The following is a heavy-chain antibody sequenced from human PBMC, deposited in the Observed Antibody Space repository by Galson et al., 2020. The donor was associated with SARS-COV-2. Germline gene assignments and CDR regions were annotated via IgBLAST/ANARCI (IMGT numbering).Heavy chain of an antibody. V-gene: IGHV4-59*08. Sequence: SETLSLTCTVSGGSISSYYCSWIRQPPGKGLEWIGYIYYIGSTNYNPSLKSRVTISVDTSKNQFSLKLSSVTAADTAVYYCARGVSQSGNWFDPWGQGTLVTVSS. J-gene: IGHJ5*02. CDR2: IYYIGST. CDR1: GGSISSYY. D-gene: IGHD1-26*01. CDR3: ARGVSQSGNWFDP.